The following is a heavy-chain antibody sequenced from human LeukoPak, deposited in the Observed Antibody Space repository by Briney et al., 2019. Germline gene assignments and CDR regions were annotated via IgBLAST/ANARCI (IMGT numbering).Heavy chain of an antibody. CDR2: ISSSSSTI. V-gene: IGHV3-48*04. Sequence: GGSLRLSCAASGFTFSSYAMSWVRQAPGKGLEWVSYISSSSSTIYYADSVKGRFTISRDNAKNSLYLQMNSLRAEDTAVYYCASLSLRWSDYWGLGTLVTVSS. CDR1: GFTFSSYA. CDR3: ASLSLRWSDY. J-gene: IGHJ4*02. D-gene: IGHD4-23*01.